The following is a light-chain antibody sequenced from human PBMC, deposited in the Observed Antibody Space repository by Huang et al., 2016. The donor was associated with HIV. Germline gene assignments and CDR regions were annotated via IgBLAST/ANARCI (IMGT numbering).Light chain of an antibody. CDR3: QQYNDWPRT. Sequence: EIVMTQFPGTVSVSPGERATLSCRASQSVNNKLAWYQQKPGQAPRLLIYGPSTRAAGIPARFSGSGSGTEFTLTITSLQSEDFAVYYCQQYNDWPRTLGQGTKVEIK. CDR2: GPS. V-gene: IGKV3-15*01. CDR1: QSVNNK. J-gene: IGKJ1*01.